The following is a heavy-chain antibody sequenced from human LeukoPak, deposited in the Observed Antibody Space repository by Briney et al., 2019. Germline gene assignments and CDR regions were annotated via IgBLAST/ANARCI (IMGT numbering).Heavy chain of an antibody. J-gene: IGHJ4*02. V-gene: IGHV3-15*01. CDR3: AKAGPAYYDSSGYFDY. CDR1: GFTFSNAW. D-gene: IGHD3-22*01. Sequence: GGSLRLSCAASGFTFSNAWMSWVRQAPGKGLEWVGRVKSKTDGGTTDYAAPVKGRFTISRDDSKNTLYLQMNSLRAEDTAVYYCAKAGPAYYDSSGYFDYWGQGTLVTVSS. CDR2: VKSKTDGGTT.